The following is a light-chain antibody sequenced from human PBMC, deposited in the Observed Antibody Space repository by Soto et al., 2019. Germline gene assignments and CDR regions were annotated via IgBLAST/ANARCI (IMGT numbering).Light chain of an antibody. Sequence: TVMTQSPATLSVSPGERATLSCRASQSISSDLAWYQHNPGQAPRLLIYGASTTATGIPVRFSGRGSGTEFTLTISSLQSEDVAVYYCQQYNNGPRTFGQGTKLEIK. CDR2: GAS. CDR3: QQYNNGPRT. V-gene: IGKV3-15*01. J-gene: IGKJ2*01. CDR1: QSISSD.